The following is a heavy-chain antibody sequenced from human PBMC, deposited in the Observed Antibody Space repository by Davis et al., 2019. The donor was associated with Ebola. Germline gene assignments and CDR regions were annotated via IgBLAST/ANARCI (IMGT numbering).Heavy chain of an antibody. CDR2: ISAYNGNT. Sequence: AASVKVSCKASGGTFTSYGISWVRQAPGQGLEWMGWISAYNGNTNYAQKLQGRVTMTTDTSTSTAYMELRSLRSDDTAVYYCARDRGWIQLSGLFDYWGQGTLVTVSS. CDR1: GGTFTSYG. J-gene: IGHJ4*02. CDR3: ARDRGWIQLSGLFDY. D-gene: IGHD5-18*01. V-gene: IGHV1-18*01.